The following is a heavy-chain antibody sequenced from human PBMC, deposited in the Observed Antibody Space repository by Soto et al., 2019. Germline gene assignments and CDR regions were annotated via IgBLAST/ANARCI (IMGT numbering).Heavy chain of an antibody. D-gene: IGHD3-10*01. V-gene: IGHV1-69*04. CDR3: ARDVHGAWFGELSLGY. CDR1: GGTFSSYT. CDR2: IIPILGIA. J-gene: IGHJ4*02. Sequence: GASVKVSCKASGGTFSSYTISWVRQAPGQGLEWMGRIIPILGIANYAQKFQGRVTITADKSTSTAYMELSSLRSEDTAVYYCARDVHGAWFGELSLGYWGQGTLVTVSS.